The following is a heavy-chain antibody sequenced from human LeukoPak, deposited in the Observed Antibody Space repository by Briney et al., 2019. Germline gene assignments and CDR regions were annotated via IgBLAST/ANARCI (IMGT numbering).Heavy chain of an antibody. V-gene: IGHV4-38-2*01. J-gene: IGHJ4*02. D-gene: IGHD6-6*01. CDR2: IYHSGST. Sequence: SDTLSLTCAVSGYSVIRAYYWAWIRQPPGKGLEWIGSIYHSGSTYYNPSLKSRVTISVDTSKNRFSLKLSSLTAPDPALYYCASVPYTSSAKQYHLEYGGQGTLVTVSS. CDR3: ASVPYTSSAKQYHLEY. CDR1: GYSVIRAYY.